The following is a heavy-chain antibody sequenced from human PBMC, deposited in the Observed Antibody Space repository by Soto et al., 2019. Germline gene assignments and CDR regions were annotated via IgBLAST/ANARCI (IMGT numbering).Heavy chain of an antibody. Sequence: EVQLVESGGGLVQPGGSLRLSCAASGFTVSSTYMSWVRQAPGKGLECVSLISSGGSTYYADSVKGRFTISRDNSKNTLFLQMNSLRAEDTAVYFCARDLLTVTTLWGRGTLVTVSS. J-gene: IGHJ2*01. CDR1: GFTVSSTY. D-gene: IGHD4-17*01. CDR2: ISSGGST. V-gene: IGHV3-66*01. CDR3: ARDLLTVTTL.